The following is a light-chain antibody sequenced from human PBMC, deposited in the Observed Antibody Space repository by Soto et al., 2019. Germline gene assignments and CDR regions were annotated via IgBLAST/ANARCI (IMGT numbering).Light chain of an antibody. J-gene: IGKJ2*01. CDR3: QQSYSSLYT. CDR2: AAS. CDR1: QSISSH. V-gene: IGKV1-39*01. Sequence: IQMTQSPSSLSACVGDRVTITCRASQSISSHLNWYQQKPGNAPKVLISAASSLQSGVPSRFSGSGSGTDFTLTISSLQPEDYATYYCQQSYSSLYTFGQGTKVDIK.